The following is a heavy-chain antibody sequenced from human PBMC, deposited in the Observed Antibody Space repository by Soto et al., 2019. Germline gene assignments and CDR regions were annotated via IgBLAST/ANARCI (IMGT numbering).Heavy chain of an antibody. CDR2: ISAYNGNT. CDR3: ARDLDDYIWGSYRYPSGLLDP. Sequence: QVQLVQSGAEVKQPGASVKVSCKASGYTFTSYGISWVRQAPGQGLEWMGWISAYNGNTNYAQKLQGRVTMTTDTSTSTAYMELRSLRSDDTAVYYCARDLDDYIWGSYRYPSGLLDPWGQGTLVTVSS. CDR1: GYTFTSYG. D-gene: IGHD3-16*02. J-gene: IGHJ5*02. V-gene: IGHV1-18*01.